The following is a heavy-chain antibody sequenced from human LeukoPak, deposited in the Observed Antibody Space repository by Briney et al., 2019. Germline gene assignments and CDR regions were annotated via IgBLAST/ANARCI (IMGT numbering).Heavy chain of an antibody. Sequence: ASVKVSCKASGYTFTGYYMHWVRQAPGQGLEWMGWINPNSGGTNYAQKFQGWVTMTRDTSISTAYMELSRLRSDDTAVYYCARVDLYYDRSGYSRAANDYWGQGTLVTVSS. J-gene: IGHJ4*02. CDR2: INPNSGGT. CDR3: ARVDLYYDRSGYSRAANDY. D-gene: IGHD3-22*01. CDR1: GYTFTGYY. V-gene: IGHV1-2*04.